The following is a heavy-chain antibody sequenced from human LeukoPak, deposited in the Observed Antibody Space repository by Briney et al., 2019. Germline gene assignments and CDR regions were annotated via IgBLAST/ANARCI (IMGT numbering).Heavy chain of an antibody. V-gene: IGHV3-11*05. CDR1: GFVFSDFY. CDR3: ASDQVSGVFDY. J-gene: IGHJ4*02. D-gene: IGHD5/OR15-5a*01. Sequence: PGGSLRLSCAGSGFVFSDFYINWIRHSPGKGLEWLAYISPDGSYTTYGDSVKGRFVISRDNAKNSVSLQMNSLRVGDTAVYFCASDQVSGVFDYWGQGARVTVS. CDR2: ISPDGSYT.